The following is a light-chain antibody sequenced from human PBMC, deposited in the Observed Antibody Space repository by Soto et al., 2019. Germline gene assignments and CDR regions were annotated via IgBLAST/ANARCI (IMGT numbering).Light chain of an antibody. V-gene: IGLV2-23*01. Sequence: QSVLTQPASVSGSPGQSITISCTGTSSDVGSYNLVSWYQQHPGKAPKLMIYEGSKRPSGVSNRFSGSKSGNTASLTISELQAEDEADYYCCSYAGSSTYVFGIGTKVTVL. CDR1: SSDVGSYNL. J-gene: IGLJ1*01. CDR2: EGS. CDR3: CSYAGSSTYV.